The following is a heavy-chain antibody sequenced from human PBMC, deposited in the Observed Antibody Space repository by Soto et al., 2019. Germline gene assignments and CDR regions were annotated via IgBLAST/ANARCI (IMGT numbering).Heavy chain of an antibody. V-gene: IGHV1-8*01. CDR3: ARVPRIPYYVDLPRGY. Sequence: VASVKVSCKASGYTFTSYDINWVRQATGQGLEWMGWMNPNSGNTGYAQKFQGRVTMTRNTSISTAYMELSSLRSEDTAVYYCARVPRIPYYVDLPRGYWGQGTLVTVSS. CDR2: MNPNSGNT. CDR1: GYTFTSYD. D-gene: IGHD3-22*01. J-gene: IGHJ4*02.